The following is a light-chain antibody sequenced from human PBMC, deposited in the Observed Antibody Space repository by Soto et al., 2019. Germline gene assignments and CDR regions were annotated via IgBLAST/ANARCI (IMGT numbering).Light chain of an antibody. CDR1: QSISSW. CDR3: PHYETFSGT. J-gene: IGKJ3*01. V-gene: IGKV1-5*03. CDR2: KAS. Sequence: EIKMTQSPATLSVNVQYRVSITCLACQSISSWLAWYQQKPGKAPKLLIYKASSLESGVPSRFSGSGSGTEFTLTICILQPDDFTIYYCPHYETFSGTFGPGGKVDF.